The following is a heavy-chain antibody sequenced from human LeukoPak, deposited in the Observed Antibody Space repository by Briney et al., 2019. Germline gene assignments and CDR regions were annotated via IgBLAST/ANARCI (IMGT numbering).Heavy chain of an antibody. CDR1: GGSISSYY. CDR2: INHSGST. CDR3: ARGPMITFGGVIVGDNFDY. J-gene: IGHJ4*02. Sequence: SETLSLTCTVSGGSISSYYWSWIRQPPGKGLEWIGEINHSGSTNYNPSLKSRVTISVDTSKNQFSLKLSSVTAADTAVYYCARGPMITFGGVIVGDNFDYWGQGTLVTVSS. V-gene: IGHV4-34*01. D-gene: IGHD3-16*02.